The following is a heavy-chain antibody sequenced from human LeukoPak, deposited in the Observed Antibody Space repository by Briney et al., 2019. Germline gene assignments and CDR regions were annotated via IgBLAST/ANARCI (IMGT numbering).Heavy chain of an antibody. J-gene: IGHJ4*02. V-gene: IGHV3-11*01. CDR3: PRGAVTTTPTFDY. Sequence: GGSVTLSCAASGFTFSDYYMSGIRQAPGKGLEWVSYISSSGSTIYYADSEKGRFTISRDNAKKSLSLQMTSPRAEDTAVYYCPRGAVTTTPTFDYWGQGTLVTVSS. D-gene: IGHD4-17*01. CDR1: GFTFSDYY. CDR2: ISSSGSTI.